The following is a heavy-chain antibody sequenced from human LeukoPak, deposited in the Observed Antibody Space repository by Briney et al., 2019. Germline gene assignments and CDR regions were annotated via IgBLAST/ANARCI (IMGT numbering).Heavy chain of an antibody. V-gene: IGHV3-23*01. CDR3: AKRSGSGWARDYYYYGMDV. Sequence: GGSLRLSCAASGFTFSSYAMSWVRQAPGKGLEWVSAISGSGGSTYYADSVKGRFTISRDNSKNTLYLQMNSLRAEDTAVYYCAKRSGSGWARDYYYYGMDVWGQGTTVTVSS. J-gene: IGHJ6*02. CDR2: ISGSGGST. CDR1: GFTFSSYA. D-gene: IGHD6-19*01.